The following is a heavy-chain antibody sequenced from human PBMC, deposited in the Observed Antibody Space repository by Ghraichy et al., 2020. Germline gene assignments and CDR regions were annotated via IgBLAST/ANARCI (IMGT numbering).Heavy chain of an antibody. V-gene: IGHV3-64D*06. Sequence: GGSLRLSCSASGFTFSSYAMHWVRQAPGKGLEYVSAISSNGGSTYYADSVKGRFTISRDNSKNTLYLQMGSLRAEDTAVYYCVKDITMIVVVSAFDYWGQGTLVTVSS. CDR3: VKDITMIVVVSAFDY. CDR1: GFTFSSYA. CDR2: ISSNGGST. J-gene: IGHJ4*02. D-gene: IGHD3-22*01.